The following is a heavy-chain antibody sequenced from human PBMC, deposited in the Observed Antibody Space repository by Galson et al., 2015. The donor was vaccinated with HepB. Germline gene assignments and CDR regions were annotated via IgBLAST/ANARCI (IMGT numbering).Heavy chain of an antibody. J-gene: IGHJ6*03. Sequence: SLRLSCAASGFTFGDYAMSWFRQAPGKGLEWVGFIRSKAYGGTTEYAASVKGRFTISRDDSKSIAYLQMNSLKTEDTAVYYCTRDRVQLERPDEDSYYYYYYYMDVWGKGTTVTVSS. CDR1: GFTFGDYA. V-gene: IGHV3-49*03. CDR2: IRSKAYGGTT. CDR3: TRDRVQLERPDEDSYYYYYYYMDV. D-gene: IGHD1-1*01.